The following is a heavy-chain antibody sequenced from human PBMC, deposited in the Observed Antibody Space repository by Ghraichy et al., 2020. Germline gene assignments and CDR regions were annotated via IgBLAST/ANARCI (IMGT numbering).Heavy chain of an antibody. CDR1: GGSFSGYY. Sequence: SETLSLTCAVYGGSFSGYYWSWIRQPPGKGLEWIGEINHSGSTNYNPSLKSRVTISVDTSKNQFSLKLSSVTAADTAVYYCARGPTAMDRLFDYWGQGTLVTVSS. J-gene: IGHJ4*02. CDR2: INHSGST. D-gene: IGHD5-18*01. V-gene: IGHV4-34*01. CDR3: ARGPTAMDRLFDY.